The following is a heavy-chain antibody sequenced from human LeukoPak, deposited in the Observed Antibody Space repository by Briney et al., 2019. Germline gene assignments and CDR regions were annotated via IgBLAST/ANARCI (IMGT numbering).Heavy chain of an antibody. CDR3: AKSNLEFYYDFWSGPLGFDY. J-gene: IGHJ4*02. Sequence: GGSLRLSCAASGFTFSSYAMSWVRQAPGKGLEWVSAISGSGGSTYYADSVKGRFTISRDNSKNTLYLQMNSLRAEDTAVYYCAKSNLEFYYDFWSGPLGFDYWGQGTLVTVSS. D-gene: IGHD3-3*01. CDR2: ISGSGGST. CDR1: GFTFSSYA. V-gene: IGHV3-23*01.